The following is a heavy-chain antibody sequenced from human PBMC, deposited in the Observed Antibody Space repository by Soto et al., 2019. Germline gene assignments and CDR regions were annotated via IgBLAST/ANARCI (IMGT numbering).Heavy chain of an antibody. CDR3: VRGGSNYAS. CDR1: GFTFSDFW. Sequence: GGSLRLSCTASGFTFSDFWMTWVRQAPGKGLEWVARIKPDESEKKYADSVKGRFSISRDNAKNSMYLQMDSLRGEDTAVYYRVRGGSNYASWGQGTLVTVSS. D-gene: IGHD4-4*01. J-gene: IGHJ5*02. CDR2: IKPDESEK. V-gene: IGHV3-7*01.